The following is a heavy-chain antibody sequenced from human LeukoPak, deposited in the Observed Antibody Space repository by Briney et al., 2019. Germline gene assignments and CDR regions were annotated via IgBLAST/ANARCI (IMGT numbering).Heavy chain of an antibody. CDR3: AKSRGQYGDYLFYYYGMDV. V-gene: IGHV3-23*01. CDR2: ISDTGVIT. Sequence: GGSLRLSCAASGFTFSTYAMSWVRQAPGKGLEWVSGISDTGVITYHADSVKGRFTISRDNSKNTLYLQMNSLRAEDTALYYCAKSRGQYGDYLFYYYGMDVWGQGTTVTVSS. CDR1: GFTFSTYA. J-gene: IGHJ6*02. D-gene: IGHD4-17*01.